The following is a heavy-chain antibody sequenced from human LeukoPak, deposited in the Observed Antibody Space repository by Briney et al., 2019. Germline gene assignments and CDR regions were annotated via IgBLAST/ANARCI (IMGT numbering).Heavy chain of an antibody. D-gene: IGHD1-26*01. CDR3: ARERQGSSYYDGKESFDY. Sequence: PGGSLRLSCAASGFTFSTYGMYWVRQVPGKGLEWVANIDQDGREKNYVESVKGRFTISRDNGKYSLYLEMNSLRAEDTAVYYCARERQGSSYYDGKESFDYWGQGTLVTVSS. CDR2: IDQDGREK. J-gene: IGHJ4*02. V-gene: IGHV3-7*01. CDR1: GFTFSTYG.